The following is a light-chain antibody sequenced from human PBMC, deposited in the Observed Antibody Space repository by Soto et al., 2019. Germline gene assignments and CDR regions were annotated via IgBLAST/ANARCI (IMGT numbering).Light chain of an antibody. CDR2: DAY. J-gene: IGKJ3*01. Sequence: ESVLTQSPATLSLSPGERATLSCRASQSVGSYLAWYQQKPGQAPRLLIYDAYNRATGITARFSGSGSGTDFTLTISSLQPEDVATYYCQKYNSALRTVGPGTQVEIK. CDR3: QKYNSALRT. V-gene: IGKV3-11*01. CDR1: QSVGSY.